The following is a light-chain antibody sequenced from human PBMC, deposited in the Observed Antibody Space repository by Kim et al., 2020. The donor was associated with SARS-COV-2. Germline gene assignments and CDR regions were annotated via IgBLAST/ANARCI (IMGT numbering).Light chain of an antibody. CDR3: QGWDTSSDHWV. CDR1: NSVSKR. V-gene: IGLV3-21*04. J-gene: IGLJ3*02. Sequence: AHGKPAMHTMGRNNSVSKRVHLYQQKPGQATMLVIYYDSDQPSGIPERFSGSNSGNTATLTISRVEAGDEADDYCQGWDTSSDHWVFGGGTQLTVL. CDR2: YDS.